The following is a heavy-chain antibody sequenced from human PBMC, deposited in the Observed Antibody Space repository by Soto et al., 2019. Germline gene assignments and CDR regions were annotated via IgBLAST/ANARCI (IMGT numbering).Heavy chain of an antibody. CDR3: TRYYYESSGYYVY. V-gene: IGHV3-49*04. CDR1: GFTFGSYA. D-gene: IGHD3-22*01. J-gene: IGHJ4*02. CDR2: IRSEANGGTT. Sequence: LRLSCTGSGFTFGSYALSWVRQAPGKGLEWVGVIRSEANGGTTDYAASVKGRITISRDDSKSIAYMEINSLQTEDTAVYYCTRYYYESSGYYVYWGQGALVTVSS.